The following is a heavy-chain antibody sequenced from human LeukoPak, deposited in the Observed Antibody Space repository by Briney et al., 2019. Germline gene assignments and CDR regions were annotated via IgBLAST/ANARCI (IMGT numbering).Heavy chain of an antibody. D-gene: IGHD4-23*01. J-gene: IGHJ4*02. V-gene: IGHV3-48*01. CDR2: ITSSSSTI. Sequence: GGSLRLSCAASGFTFSSYTMNWVRQAPGKGLEWVSYITSSSSTIYYADSVKGRFTISRDNAKNSLYLQMNSLRAEGTAVYYCARNHTVVTPFDYWGEGGMVTV. CDR3: ARNHTVVTPFDY. CDR1: GFTFSSYT.